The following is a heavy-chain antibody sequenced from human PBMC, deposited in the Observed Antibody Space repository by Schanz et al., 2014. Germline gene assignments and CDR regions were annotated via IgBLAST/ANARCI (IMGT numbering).Heavy chain of an antibody. V-gene: IGHV1-69*09. D-gene: IGHD3-22*01. J-gene: IGHJ4*02. CDR2: INPILGIA. CDR1: GYTFTGYY. Sequence: QVQLVQSGAEMKKPGASVKVSCKASGYTFTGYYMHWVRQAPGQGLEWMGWINPILGIATYAQKFQGRLTITADKSTSTAYMELSSLRSEDTAMYYCARDYYDSSGYYYCDYWGQGTLVTVSS. CDR3: ARDYYDSSGYYYCDY.